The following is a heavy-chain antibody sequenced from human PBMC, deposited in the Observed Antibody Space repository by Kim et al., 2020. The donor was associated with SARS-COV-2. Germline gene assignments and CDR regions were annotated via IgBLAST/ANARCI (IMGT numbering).Heavy chain of an antibody. V-gene: IGHV3-23*01. J-gene: IGHJ6*03. Sequence: GGSLRLSCAASGFTFSSYTMTWVRQAPGKGLEWVSSISSSGGYTYYADSVKGRFTISRDNSKNTLYLQMNSLRAEDTAAYYCAREGRGRVDYHYYDALD. CDR2: ISSSGGYT. CDR3: AREGRGRVDYHYYDALD. D-gene: IGHD3-10*01. CDR1: GFTFSSYT.